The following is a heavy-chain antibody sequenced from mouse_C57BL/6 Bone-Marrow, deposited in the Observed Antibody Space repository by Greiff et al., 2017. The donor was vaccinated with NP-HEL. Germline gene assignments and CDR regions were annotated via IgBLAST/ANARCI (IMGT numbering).Heavy chain of an antibody. J-gene: IGHJ2*01. CDR2: INPGSGGT. V-gene: IGHV1-54*01. CDR1: GYAFTNYL. CDR3: ARDFPNYDGSSYPDY. Sequence: QVQLQQSGAELVRPGTSVKVSCKASGYAFTNYLIEWVKQRPGQGLEWIGVINPGSGGTNYNEKFKGKATLTADKSSSTAYMQLSSLTSEDSAVYFCARDFPNYDGSSYPDYWGQGTTLTVSS. D-gene: IGHD1-1*01.